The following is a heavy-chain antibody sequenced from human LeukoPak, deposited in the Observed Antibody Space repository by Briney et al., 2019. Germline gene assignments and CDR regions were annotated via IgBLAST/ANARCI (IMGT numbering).Heavy chain of an antibody. CDR2: ISYSGST. V-gene: IGHV4-59*08. CDR3: ARLRSGSYHSFDY. CDR1: GGSLSSYY. D-gene: IGHD1-26*01. Sequence: SETLSLTCTVSGGSLSSYYWNWIRQSPGKGLEWIGYISYSGSTNNNPSLKSRVTISVDTSKNQFSLKLSSVTAADTAVYYCARLRSGSYHSFDYWGQGTLVTVSS. J-gene: IGHJ4*02.